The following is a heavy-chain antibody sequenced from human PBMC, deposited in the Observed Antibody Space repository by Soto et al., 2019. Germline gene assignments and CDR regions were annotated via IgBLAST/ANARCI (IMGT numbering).Heavy chain of an antibody. CDR2: IIPILGIA. J-gene: IGHJ4*02. Sequence: QVQLVQSGAEVKKPGSSVKVSCKASGGTFSSYTISWVRQAPGQGLEWMGRIIPILGIANYAQKFQGRVTITADKSTSTAYRALSSLRSEDTAVYYCASVEMATAGADYWGQGTLVTVSS. CDR3: ASVEMATAGADY. CDR1: GGTFSSYT. V-gene: IGHV1-69*02. D-gene: IGHD5-18*01.